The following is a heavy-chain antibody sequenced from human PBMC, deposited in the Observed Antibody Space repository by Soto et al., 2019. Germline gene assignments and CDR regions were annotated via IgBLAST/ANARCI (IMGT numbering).Heavy chain of an antibody. CDR3: ARGGYYDSSGSRNYFYYGQNV. CDR2: VSPYDGYT. CDR1: GYTFSSYG. J-gene: IGHJ6*02. Sequence: GASGKVSCKASGYTFSSYGINWVRQAPGQGLEWLGWVSPYDGYTNYAQILQGRVSMTTDTSTKTAYMEVRSLRSDDTAVYYCARGGYYDSSGSRNYFYYGQNVWGQRTTVTVSS. V-gene: IGHV1-18*01. D-gene: IGHD3-22*01.